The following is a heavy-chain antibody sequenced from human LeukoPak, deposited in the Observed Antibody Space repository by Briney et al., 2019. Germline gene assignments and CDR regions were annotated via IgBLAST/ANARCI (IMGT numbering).Heavy chain of an antibody. CDR1: GFTFSSYA. CDR3: AKDGSQDYYDSSGYYLDY. D-gene: IGHD3-22*01. V-gene: IGHV3-23*01. CDR2: ISGRGGST. Sequence: GGSLRLSCAASGFTFSSYAMTWVRQAPGKGLEWVSTISGRGGSTYYADSVEGRFTISRDNSKNTLYLQMNSLRAEDTAVYYCAKDGSQDYYDSSGYYLDYWGQGTLVTVSS. J-gene: IGHJ4*02.